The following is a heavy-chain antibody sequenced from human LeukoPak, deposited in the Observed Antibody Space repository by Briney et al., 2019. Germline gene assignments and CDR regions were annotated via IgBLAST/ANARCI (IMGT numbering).Heavy chain of an antibody. D-gene: IGHD1-26*01. CDR1: GFTFSSYW. CDR2: INSDGSST. J-gene: IGHJ4*02. V-gene: IGHV3-74*01. Sequence: GGSLRLSCAASGFTFSSYWMHWVRQAPGKGLVWVSRINSDGSSTVYAGSVKGRFTISRDNAKNTLYLQMNSLSAEDTAVYYCARVEEGGRCEDYWGQGTLVTVSS. CDR3: ARVEEGGRCEDY.